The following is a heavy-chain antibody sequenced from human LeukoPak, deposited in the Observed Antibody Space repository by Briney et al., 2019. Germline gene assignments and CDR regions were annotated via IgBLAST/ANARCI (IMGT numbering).Heavy chain of an antibody. J-gene: IGHJ4*02. CDR2: MSYGGANE. V-gene: IGHV3-30-3*01. CDR1: GFTVTNNY. Sequence: GGSLKLSCAASGFTVTNNYMCWVRQAPGKGLEWVAVMSYGGANEYYADSVKGRFTISRDDSKNTLYLQMNSLRTEDTAIYYCTRDFRIVVTDYWGQGTLVTVSS. D-gene: IGHD1-26*01. CDR3: TRDFRIVVTDY.